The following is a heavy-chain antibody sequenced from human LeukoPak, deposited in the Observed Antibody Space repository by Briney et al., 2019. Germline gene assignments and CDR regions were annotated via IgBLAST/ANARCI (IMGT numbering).Heavy chain of an antibody. J-gene: IGHJ6*03. V-gene: IGHV3-13*01. CDR2: IGTAGDT. CDR1: GFTVSSNY. CDR3: ARGGGRDYYMDV. Sequence: GGSLRLSCAASGFTVSSNYMSWVRQAPGKGLEWVSAIGTAGDTYYPGSVKGRFTISRENAKNSLYLQMNSLRAGDTAVYYCARGGGRDYYMDVWGKGTTVTISS. D-gene: IGHD2-15*01.